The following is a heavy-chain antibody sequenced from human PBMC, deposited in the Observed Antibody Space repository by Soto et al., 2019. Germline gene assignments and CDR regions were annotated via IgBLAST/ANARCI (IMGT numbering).Heavy chain of an antibody. CDR2: IIPIFGTA. Sequence: QVQLVQSGAEVKKPGSSVKVSCKASGGTSSSFAISWVRQAPGQGLEWMGGIIPIFGTANYAHKFQGRVTITADESTSTAYMELSSLRSEDTAVYYCARGSSDYFWGSYLDYWGQGTLVTVSS. CDR3: ARGSSDYFWGSYLDY. D-gene: IGHD3-16*02. V-gene: IGHV1-69*01. J-gene: IGHJ4*02. CDR1: GGTSSSFA.